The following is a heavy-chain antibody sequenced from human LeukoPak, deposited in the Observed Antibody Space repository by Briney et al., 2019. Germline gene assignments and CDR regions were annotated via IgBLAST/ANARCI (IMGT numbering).Heavy chain of an antibody. CDR2: IYTSGST. J-gene: IGHJ6*03. Sequence: PSETLSLTCTVSGGSISSGNYYWSWIRQPAGKGLEWIGRIYTSGSTNYNPSLKSRVTISVDTSKNQFSLRLSPVTAADTAVYYCAGDWGVSARPGYMDVWGKGTTVTVS. CDR3: AGDWGVSARPGYMDV. D-gene: IGHD6-6*01. V-gene: IGHV4-61*02. CDR1: GGSISSGNYY.